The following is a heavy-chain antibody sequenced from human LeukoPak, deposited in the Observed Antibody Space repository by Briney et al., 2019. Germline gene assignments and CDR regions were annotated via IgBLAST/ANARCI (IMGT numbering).Heavy chain of an antibody. D-gene: IGHD3-10*01. Sequence: GASVKVSCKASGYTFTSYGISWVRQAPGQGLEWMGWISAYNGNTNYAQKLQGRVTMTTDTSTGTAYMELRSLRSDDTAVYYCARTLNYYGSGSYLGAYWGQGTLVTVSS. CDR1: GYTFTSYG. J-gene: IGHJ4*02. CDR2: ISAYNGNT. V-gene: IGHV1-18*01. CDR3: ARTLNYYGSGSYLGAY.